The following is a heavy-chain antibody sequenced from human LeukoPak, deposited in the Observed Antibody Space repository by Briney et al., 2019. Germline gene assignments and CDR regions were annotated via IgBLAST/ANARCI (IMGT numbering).Heavy chain of an antibody. CDR1: GGTFSSYA. V-gene: IGHV1-69*06. CDR3: ARSIVGATTDAFDI. D-gene: IGHD1-26*01. CDR2: IIPIFGTA. Sequence: SVKVSCKASGGTFSSYAISWVRQAPGQGLEWMGGIIPIFGTANYAQKFQGRVTLTADKSTSTAYMELSSLRSEDTAVYYCARSIVGATTDAFDIWGQGTMVTVSS. J-gene: IGHJ3*02.